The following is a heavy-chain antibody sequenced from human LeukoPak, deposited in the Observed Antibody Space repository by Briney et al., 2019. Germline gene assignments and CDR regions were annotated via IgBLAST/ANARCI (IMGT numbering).Heavy chain of an antibody. CDR1: GGSFSGYY. CDR2: INHSGST. D-gene: IGHD2-2*01. V-gene: IGHV4-34*01. J-gene: IGHJ3*02. Sequence: SETLSLTCAVYGGSFSGYYWSWIRQPPGRGLEWIGEINHSGSTNYNPSLKSRVTISVDTSKNQFSLKLSSVAAADTAVYYCARVADGGSRSDAFDIWGQGTMVTVSS. CDR3: ARVADGGSRSDAFDI.